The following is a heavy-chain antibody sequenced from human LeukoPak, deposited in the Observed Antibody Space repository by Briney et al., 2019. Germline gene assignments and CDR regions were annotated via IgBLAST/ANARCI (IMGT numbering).Heavy chain of an antibody. CDR3: ARAGEYSSPRFRY. V-gene: IGHV3-48*04. J-gene: IGHJ4*02. CDR1: GFIFSSYW. Sequence: PGGSLRLSCAASGFIFSSYWMTWVRQAPGKGLEWVSYISSSSSTIYYADSVKGRFTISRDNAKNSLYLQMNSLRAEDTAVYYCARAGEYSSPRFRYWGQGTLVTVSS. D-gene: IGHD6-6*01. CDR2: ISSSSSTI.